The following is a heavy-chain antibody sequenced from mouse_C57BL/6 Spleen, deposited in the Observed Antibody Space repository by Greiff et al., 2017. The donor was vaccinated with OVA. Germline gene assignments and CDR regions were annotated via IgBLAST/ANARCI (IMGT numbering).Heavy chain of an antibody. CDR1: GYTFTSYW. V-gene: IGHV1-50*01. CDR2: IDPSDSYT. CDR3: ARGFTTVVEPFAY. Sequence: QVQLQQPGAELVKPGASVKLSCKASGYTFTSYWMQWVKQRPGQGLEWIGKIDPSDSYTNSNQKFKGKATLTVDTSSSTAYMQLSSLTSEDSAVYYCARGFTTVVEPFAYWGQGTLVTVSA. J-gene: IGHJ3*01. D-gene: IGHD1-1*01.